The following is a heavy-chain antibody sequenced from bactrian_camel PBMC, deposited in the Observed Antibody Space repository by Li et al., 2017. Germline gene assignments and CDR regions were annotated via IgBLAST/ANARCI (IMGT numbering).Heavy chain of an antibody. CDR1: GYLSSSMC. CDR2: IHSSDFT. J-gene: IGHJ4*01. V-gene: IGHV3S53*01. CDR3: AAANSGSWTPLHFSAYQY. Sequence: HVQLVESGGGSVQPGGSLRLSCAGSGYLSSSMCRGWFRQAPGKEREAVATIHSSDFTDYADSVSGRFTISQEKNTVYLQMNNVKPEDTAMYYCAAANSGSWTPLHFSAYQYWGQGTQVTVS. D-gene: IGHD2*01.